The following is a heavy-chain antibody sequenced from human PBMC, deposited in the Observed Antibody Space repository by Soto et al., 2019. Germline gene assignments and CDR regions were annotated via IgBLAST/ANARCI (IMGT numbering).Heavy chain of an antibody. CDR3: ARVKRYSSSWHFDY. CDR1: GGSVSSHY. J-gene: IGHJ4*02. V-gene: IGHV4-59*02. D-gene: IGHD6-13*01. Sequence: SETLSLTCTVSGGSVSSHYWSWIRQPPGNGLEWIGYIYYSGSTNYKPSLKSRVTISVDTSKNQFSLKLSSVTAADTAVYYCARVKRYSSSWHFDYWGQGSLVTVSS. CDR2: IYYSGST.